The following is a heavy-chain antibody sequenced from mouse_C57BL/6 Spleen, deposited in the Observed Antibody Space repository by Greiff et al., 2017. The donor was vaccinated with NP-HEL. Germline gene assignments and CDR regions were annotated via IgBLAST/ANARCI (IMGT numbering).Heavy chain of an antibody. CDR1: GYTFTDYN. Sequence: EVKLMESGPELVKPGASVKMSCKASGYTFTDYNMHWVKQSHGKSLEWIGYINPNNGGTSYNQKFKGKATLTVNKSSSTAYMELRSLTSEDSAVYYCARANWDYWYFDVWGTGTTVTVSS. D-gene: IGHD4-1*01. J-gene: IGHJ1*03. CDR2: INPNNGGT. V-gene: IGHV1-22*01. CDR3: ARANWDYWYFDV.